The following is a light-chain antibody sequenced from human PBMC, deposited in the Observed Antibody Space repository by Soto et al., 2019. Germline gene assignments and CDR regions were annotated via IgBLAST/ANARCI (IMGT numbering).Light chain of an antibody. CDR3: LQDYGDSWT. Sequence: TQMSHSPLSLSASLGEKIIITCPASRDVGSDVSWYQQKPGQAPKLVIYAASNLYTGVPSRFSGRRSGTEFTLTISSLQPEDFASYYCLQDYGDSWTFGQGTKV. J-gene: IGKJ1*01. CDR1: RDVGSD. CDR2: AAS. V-gene: IGKV1-6*01.